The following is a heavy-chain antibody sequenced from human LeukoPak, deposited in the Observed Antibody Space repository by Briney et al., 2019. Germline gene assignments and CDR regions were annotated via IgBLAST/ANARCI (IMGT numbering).Heavy chain of an antibody. Sequence: PGGSLRLSCAASGFTFRSYGMHWVRQAPGKGLEWVAFIRYDGSNKYYGDSVKGRFTISRDNSKNTLYLQMNSLRAEDTAVYYCAKDSSVYYYDSRSLDYWGQGTLVTVSS. CDR3: AKDSSVYYYDSRSLDY. J-gene: IGHJ4*02. CDR1: GFTFRSYG. V-gene: IGHV3-30*02. D-gene: IGHD3-22*01. CDR2: IRYDGSNK.